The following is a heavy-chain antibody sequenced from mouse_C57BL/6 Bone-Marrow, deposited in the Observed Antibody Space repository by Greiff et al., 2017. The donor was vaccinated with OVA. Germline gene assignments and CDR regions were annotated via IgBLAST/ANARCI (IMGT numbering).Heavy chain of an antibody. V-gene: IGHV1-82*01. CDR1: GYAFSSSW. D-gene: IGHD2-5*01. CDR2: IYPGDGDT. J-gene: IGHJ3*01. Sequence: VQVVESGPELVKPGASVKISCKASGYAFSSSWMNWVKQRPGKGLEWIGRIYPGDGDTNYNGKFKGKATLTADKSSSTAYMQLSSLTSEDSAVYFCEAYYSNPPFAYWGQGTLVTVSA. CDR3: EAYYSNPPFAY.